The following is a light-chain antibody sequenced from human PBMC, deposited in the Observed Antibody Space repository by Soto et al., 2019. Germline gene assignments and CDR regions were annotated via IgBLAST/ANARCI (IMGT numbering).Light chain of an antibody. CDR3: QQYSSEWT. Sequence: EIVLTQSPGTLSLSPGERATLSCRASQSFSSNYLAWYQQKPGQAPRLLIYGASTRATGIPDRFIGSESGTDFTITISRLEPEDVAVYYCQQYSSEWTFGQGTKVEI. CDR1: QSFSSNY. J-gene: IGKJ1*01. CDR2: GAS. V-gene: IGKV3-20*01.